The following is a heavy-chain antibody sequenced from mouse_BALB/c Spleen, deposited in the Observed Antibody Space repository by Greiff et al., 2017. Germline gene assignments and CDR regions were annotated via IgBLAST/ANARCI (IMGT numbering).Heavy chain of an antibody. Sequence: DVMLVESGGGLVKPGGSLKLSCAASGFTFSDYYMYWVRQTPEKRLEWVATISDGGSYTYYPDSVKGRFTISRDNAKNNLYLQMSSLKSEDTAMYYCARDRGLYAMDYWGQGTSVTVSS. D-gene: IGHD3-3*01. CDR1: GFTFSDYY. J-gene: IGHJ4*01. V-gene: IGHV5-4*02. CDR3: ARDRGLYAMDY. CDR2: ISDGGSYT.